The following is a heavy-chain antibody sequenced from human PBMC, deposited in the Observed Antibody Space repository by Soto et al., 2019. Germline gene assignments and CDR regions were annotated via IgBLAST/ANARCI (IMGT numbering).Heavy chain of an antibody. J-gene: IGHJ5*02. CDR2: ITTTGRNT. CDR1: GFTFISYG. D-gene: IGHD6-13*01. V-gene: IGHV3-23*01. Sequence: EMQLLESGGGLVQPGGSLRLSCAASGFTFISYGMTWVRQAPGKGLEWVSGITTTGRNTYYAETVKGRFTISRDYSKNVVNLQMNSMRAEDTAVYYCARGAAAAGTDWFDAWGQGTLVIVSS. CDR3: ARGAAAAGTDWFDA.